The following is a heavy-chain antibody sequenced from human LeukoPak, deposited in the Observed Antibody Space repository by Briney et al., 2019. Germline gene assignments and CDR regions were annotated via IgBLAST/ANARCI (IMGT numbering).Heavy chain of an antibody. D-gene: IGHD3-22*01. CDR3: ARDYYDSSGYYLTDY. J-gene: IGHJ4*02. CDR2: INWNGGST. Sequence: GGFLRLSCAASGFTFRNAWMSWVRQAPGKGLEWVSGINWNGGSTGYADSVKGRFTISRDNSKNSLYLQMNSLRAEDTALYYCARDYYDSSGYYLTDYWGQGTLVTVSS. CDR1: GFTFRNAW. V-gene: IGHV3-20*04.